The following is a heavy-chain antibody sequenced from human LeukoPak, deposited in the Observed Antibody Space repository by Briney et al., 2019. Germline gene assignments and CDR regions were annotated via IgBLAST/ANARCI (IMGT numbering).Heavy chain of an antibody. J-gene: IGHJ4*02. CDR2: ISGSGGST. D-gene: IGHD3-22*01. CDR1: GFTFSSDA. V-gene: IGHV3-23*01. CDR3: AKGGNSSGYSTYSFDY. Sequence: PGGSLRLSCAASGFTFSSDAMTWVRQAPGKGLEWVSAISGSGGSTYYADSVKGRFTISRDNSKNTLYLQMNSLRAEDTAVYYCAKGGNSSGYSTYSFDYWGQGTLVTVSS.